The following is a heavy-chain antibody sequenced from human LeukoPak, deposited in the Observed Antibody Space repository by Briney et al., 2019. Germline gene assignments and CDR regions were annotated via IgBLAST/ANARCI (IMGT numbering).Heavy chain of an antibody. Sequence: PSETLSLTCTVSGRSISSSSYYWDWIRQPPGKGLEWIGSIYYSGSTYYNPSLKSRVTISVDTAKNQFSLKLSSVTAADTAVYYCARQPIRYFDWLLTDFDYWGQGTLVTDSS. CDR3: ARQPIRYFDWLLTDFDY. J-gene: IGHJ4*02. V-gene: IGHV4-39*01. CDR2: IYYSGST. D-gene: IGHD3-9*01. CDR1: GRSISSSSYY.